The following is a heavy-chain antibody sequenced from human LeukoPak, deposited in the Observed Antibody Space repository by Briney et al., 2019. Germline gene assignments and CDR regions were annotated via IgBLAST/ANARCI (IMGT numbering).Heavy chain of an antibody. CDR2: INHSGST. CDR1: GGSFSGYY. Sequence: NTSETLSLTCAVYGGSFSGYYWSWIRQPPGKGLEWIGEINHSGSTNYNPSLKSRVTISVGTSKTTLSLTLSSVTAADTAVYYCARARPWNAAVAAWWFDPWGQGTLVTVSS. V-gene: IGHV4-34*01. CDR3: ARARPWNAAVAAWWFDP. J-gene: IGHJ5*02. D-gene: IGHD1-1*01.